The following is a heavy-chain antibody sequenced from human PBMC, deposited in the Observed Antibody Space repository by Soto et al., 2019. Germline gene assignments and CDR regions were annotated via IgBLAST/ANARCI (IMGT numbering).Heavy chain of an antibody. V-gene: IGHV3-23*04. CDR3: ATEGAKTTWNFDY. J-gene: IGHJ4*02. D-gene: IGHD1-1*01. CDR2: VSPHGANT. Sequence: EVQLVESGGDLVQPGGSLRLSCVASGFTFGSCGMNWVRQAPGKGLEWVAGVSPHGANTYYADSVRGRFIISRDDSRNTVSLDMNSLRGDDSAVYYCATEGAKTTWNFDYWGQGTVVTVSS. CDR1: GFTFGSCG.